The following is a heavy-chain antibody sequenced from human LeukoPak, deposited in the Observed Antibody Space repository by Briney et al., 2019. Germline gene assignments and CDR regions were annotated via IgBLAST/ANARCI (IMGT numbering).Heavy chain of an antibody. CDR3: ARRVAVAGTWDY. CDR2: MNPNSDNT. Sequence: ASVKVSCKASGYTFTSYDINWVRQATGQGLEWMGWMNPNSDNTGYAQKFQGRVTITRNTSISTAYMELSSLRSEDTAVYYCARRVAVAGTWDYWGQGTLVTVSS. D-gene: IGHD6-19*01. CDR1: GYTFTSYD. J-gene: IGHJ4*02. V-gene: IGHV1-8*01.